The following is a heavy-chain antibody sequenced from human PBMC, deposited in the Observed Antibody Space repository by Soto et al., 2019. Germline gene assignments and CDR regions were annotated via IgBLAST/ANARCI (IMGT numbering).Heavy chain of an antibody. CDR1: GFTFSSYG. V-gene: IGHV3-30*18. CDR3: XKGTQQWLVLLENYFDY. J-gene: IGHJ4*02. Sequence: HPWGSLRLSCAASGFTFSSYGMHWVRQAPGKGLEWVAVISYDGSNKYYADSVKGRFTISRDNSKNTLYLQMNSLRAEDTAVYYCXKGTQQWLVLLENYFDYWGQGTLVTVSS. CDR2: ISYDGSNK. D-gene: IGHD6-19*01.